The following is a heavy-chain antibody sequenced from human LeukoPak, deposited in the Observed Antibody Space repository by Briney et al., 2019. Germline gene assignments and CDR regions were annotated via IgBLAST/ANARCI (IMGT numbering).Heavy chain of an antibody. CDR2: ISGYNGNT. CDR3: ASTRGGHVLNPYFDY. CDR1: GYTFTGYY. Sequence: GASVKVSCKASGYTFTGYYMNWVRQAPGQGLEWMGWISGYNGNTKYIQKFQGRVTMTIDISTSTAYMELRSLRSDDTAVYYCASTRGGHVLNPYFDYWGQGTLVTVSS. J-gene: IGHJ4*02. D-gene: IGHD3-16*01. V-gene: IGHV1-18*04.